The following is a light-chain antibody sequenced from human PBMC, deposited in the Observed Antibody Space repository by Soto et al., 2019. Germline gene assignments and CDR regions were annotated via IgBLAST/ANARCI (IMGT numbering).Light chain of an antibody. Sequence: SYELTQPPSVSVSPGQTATMTCSGDRLGGKYVCWYQQKPGQSPVLVIYDDNKRPSGIPERFSGSNSGNTATLTISGTQPMDEADYYCQAWDNRVIFGGGTKLTVL. CDR3: QAWDNRVI. V-gene: IGLV3-1*01. CDR1: RLGGKY. J-gene: IGLJ2*01. CDR2: DDN.